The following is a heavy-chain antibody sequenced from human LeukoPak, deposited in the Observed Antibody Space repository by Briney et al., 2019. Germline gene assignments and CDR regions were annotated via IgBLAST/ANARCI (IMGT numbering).Heavy chain of an antibody. CDR1: GGSISSSSYY. CDR3: ARIPDSSGCSPYYFDY. Sequence: SETLSLTCTVSGGSISSSSYYWGWIRQPPGKGLEWIGSIYYSGSTYYNPSLKSRVTISVDTSKNQFSLKLSSVTAADTAVYYCARIPDSSGCSPYYFDYWGQGTLVTVSS. CDR2: IYYSGST. V-gene: IGHV4-39*07. J-gene: IGHJ4*02. D-gene: IGHD6-19*01.